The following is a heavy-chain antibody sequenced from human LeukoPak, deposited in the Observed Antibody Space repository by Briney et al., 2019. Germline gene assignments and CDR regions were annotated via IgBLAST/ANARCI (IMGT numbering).Heavy chain of an antibody. Sequence: HTGGSLRLSCAASGFTFSSYAMSWVRPPPGKGREWVSAISGSGGSTYYADSVKGRFTISRDNSKNTLYLQMNSLRAEDTAVYYCAKKEGQLLWFGELSAWGQGTLVTVSS. J-gene: IGHJ4*02. CDR3: AKKEGQLLWFGELSA. CDR1: GFTFSSYA. V-gene: IGHV3-23*01. D-gene: IGHD3-10*01. CDR2: ISGSGGST.